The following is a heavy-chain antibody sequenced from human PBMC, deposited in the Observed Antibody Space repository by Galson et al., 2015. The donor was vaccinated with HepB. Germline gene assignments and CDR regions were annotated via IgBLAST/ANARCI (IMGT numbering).Heavy chain of an antibody. J-gene: IGHJ5*02. CDR2: INPSGGDT. D-gene: IGHD1-1*01. CDR3: VRSGESIKMNCYNCYFDP. Sequence: SVKVSCKAPRYSFNTFYFHWVRQAPGQGLEWLGVINPSGGDTTYAQRFQGRVALTSDTSTNTVYMHLSSLTSEDTALYYCVRSGESIKMNCYNCYFDPWGQGTLVTVSS. CDR1: RYSFNTFY. V-gene: IGHV1-46*02.